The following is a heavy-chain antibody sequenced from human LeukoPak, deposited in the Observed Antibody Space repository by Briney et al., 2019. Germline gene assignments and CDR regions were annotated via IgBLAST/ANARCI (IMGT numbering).Heavy chain of an antibody. V-gene: IGHV3-21*01. Sequence: GGSLRLSCAASGFTFSSYSMNWVRQAPGKGLEWVSSISSSSSYIYYADSVKGRFTISRDNAKNSLYLQMNSLRAEDTAVYYCARAPPIQLCHDYWGQGTLVTVSS. CDR1: GFTFSSYS. D-gene: IGHD5-18*01. J-gene: IGHJ4*02. CDR2: ISSSSSYI. CDR3: ARAPPIQLCHDY.